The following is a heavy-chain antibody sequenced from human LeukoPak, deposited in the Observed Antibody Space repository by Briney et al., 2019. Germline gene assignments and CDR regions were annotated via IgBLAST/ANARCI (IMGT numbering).Heavy chain of an antibody. J-gene: IGHJ4*02. CDR2: IRRRAYGGAA. V-gene: IGHV3-49*04. CDR1: GFAFDDFA. Sequence: GGSLRLSCTTSGFAFDDFAMSWARQPAGKGLEGVGFIRRRAYGGAAEYAASVKGRFIIPRDDSKGIAYLQMNSLKTEDTAVYYCSRNGLVDFDYWGQGSRVIVSP. CDR3: SRNGLVDFDY.